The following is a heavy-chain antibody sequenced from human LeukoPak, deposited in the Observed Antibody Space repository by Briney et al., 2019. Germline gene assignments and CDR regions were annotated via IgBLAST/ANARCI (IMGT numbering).Heavy chain of an antibody. CDR1: GFTFSSYE. V-gene: IGHV3-48*03. Sequence: GGSLRLSCAASGFTFSSYEMNWVRQAPGKGLEWVSYISSSGSTIYYANAVKGRFTISRDNAKNSLYLQMNSLRAEDTAVYYCAELGITMIGGVWGKGTTVTISS. J-gene: IGHJ6*04. D-gene: IGHD3-10*02. CDR2: ISSSGSTI. CDR3: AELGITMIGGV.